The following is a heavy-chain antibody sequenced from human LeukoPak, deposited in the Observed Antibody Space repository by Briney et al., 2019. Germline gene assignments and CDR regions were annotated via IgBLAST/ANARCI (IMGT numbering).Heavy chain of an antibody. CDR2: ITWNSGRI. CDR3: AKDIEGAGTYYPRSGMDV. CDR1: GFTFHDYS. Sequence: GRSLRLSCATSGFTFHDYSMHWVRQVPGKGLELVSGITWNSGRIGYADSVKGRFTISRDNAKNSLYLQMNSLRAEDTALYYCAKDIEGAGTYYPRSGMDVWGQGTTVTVSS. V-gene: IGHV3-9*01. D-gene: IGHD3-10*01. J-gene: IGHJ6*02.